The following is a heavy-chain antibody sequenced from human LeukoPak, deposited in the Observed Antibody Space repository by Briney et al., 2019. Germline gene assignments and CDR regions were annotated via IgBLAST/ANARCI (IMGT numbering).Heavy chain of an antibody. Sequence: GGSLRLSCAASGFTFSSYAMYWVRQAPGKGLEWVALMSYDGTNKYYADSVKGRFTISRDNSKNTLYLQMNSLRAEDTAVYYCARSPRWLQFHFDYWGQGTLVTVSS. D-gene: IGHD5-12*01. CDR3: ARSPRWLQFHFDY. CDR2: MSYDGTNK. J-gene: IGHJ4*02. CDR1: GFTFSSYA. V-gene: IGHV3-30*04.